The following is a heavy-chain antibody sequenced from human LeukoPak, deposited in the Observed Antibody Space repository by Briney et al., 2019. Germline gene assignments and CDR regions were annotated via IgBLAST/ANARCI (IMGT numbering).Heavy chain of an antibody. CDR1: GYTFSNYG. CDR3: ARDLTSRSWADAFDI. CDR2: ISADNGNT. D-gene: IGHD6-13*01. J-gene: IGHJ3*02. Sequence: ASVKVSCKASGYTFSNYGINWVRQAPGQGLEWMGWISADNGNTNYAHKRQGRVSMTRDKSMNTAYLELKSLTSDDSAVYYCARDLTSRSWADAFDIWGQGTMDTVSS. V-gene: IGHV1-18*01.